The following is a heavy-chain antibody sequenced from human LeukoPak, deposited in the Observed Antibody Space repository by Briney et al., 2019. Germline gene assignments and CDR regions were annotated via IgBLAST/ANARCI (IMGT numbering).Heavy chain of an antibody. D-gene: IGHD6-19*01. CDR3: ARGRGQWLEFNWFDP. Sequence: SETLSLTCAVYGVSFSGYYMSWLRQPPGKGLEWVGYIYYSGSTNYNPSLKSRVTISVDTSKNQFSLKLSSVTAADTAVYYCARGRGQWLEFNWFDPWGQGTLVTVSS. V-gene: IGHV4-59*01. CDR2: IYYSGST. J-gene: IGHJ5*02. CDR1: GVSFSGYY.